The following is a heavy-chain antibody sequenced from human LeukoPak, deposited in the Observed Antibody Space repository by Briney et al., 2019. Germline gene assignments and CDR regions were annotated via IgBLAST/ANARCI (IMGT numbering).Heavy chain of an antibody. V-gene: IGHV3-30*18. CDR3: AKGDLRLRTRVRI. Sequence: GGSLRLSCAASGFTFSSYGMHWVRQAPGKGLEWVAVISYDGSNKYYADSVKGRFTISRDNSKNTLYLQMNSLGAEDTAVYYCAKGDLRLRTRVRIWGQGTMVTVSS. J-gene: IGHJ3*02. CDR1: GFTFSSYG. D-gene: IGHD4-17*01. CDR2: ISYDGSNK.